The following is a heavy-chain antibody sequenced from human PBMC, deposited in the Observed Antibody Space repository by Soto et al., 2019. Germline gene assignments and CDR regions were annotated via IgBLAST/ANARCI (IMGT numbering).Heavy chain of an antibody. J-gene: IGHJ4*02. Sequence: QITLKESGPTLVRPTQTLTLTCAFSGFSLSTSGVGVGWIRQPPGKALEWLAVIYWDDSKLYSPSLRSRLTITKDTPKNQVVLTMTNMDPMDTGTYYCAHKGPEDWPLDYWGQGTLVTVSS. CDR1: GFSLSTSGVG. D-gene: IGHD3-9*01. CDR2: IYWDDSK. CDR3: AHKGPEDWPLDY. V-gene: IGHV2-5*02.